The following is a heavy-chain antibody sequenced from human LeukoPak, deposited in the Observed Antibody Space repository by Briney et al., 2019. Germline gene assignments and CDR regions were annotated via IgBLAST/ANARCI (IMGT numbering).Heavy chain of an antibody. D-gene: IGHD1-26*01. CDR1: GYTFTSYA. V-gene: IGHV1-3*01. CDR3: ARLVGSTRAFDY. J-gene: IGHJ4*02. CDR2: INAGNGNT. Sequence: ASVKVSCKASGYTFTSYATHWVRQAPGQRLEWMGWINAGNGNTKYSQKFQGRVTITRDTSASTAYMDLTSLGSGDTAVYYCARLVGSTRAFDYWGQGTLVIVSS.